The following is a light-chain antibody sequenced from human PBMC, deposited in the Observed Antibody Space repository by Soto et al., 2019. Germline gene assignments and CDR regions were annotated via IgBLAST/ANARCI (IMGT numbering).Light chain of an antibody. CDR1: QSVSGK. CDR2: AAS. J-gene: IGKJ4*01. Sequence: ESVLTPSPATLSVSPGERVTLSCRASQSVSGKVAWYQHKPGQPPSLLIYAASTRATGVPARFSGSGSGTEFTLTITSLQSEDFAVYFCQQYANWPPVIFGGGTKVDIK. V-gene: IGKV3-15*01. CDR3: QQYANWPPVI.